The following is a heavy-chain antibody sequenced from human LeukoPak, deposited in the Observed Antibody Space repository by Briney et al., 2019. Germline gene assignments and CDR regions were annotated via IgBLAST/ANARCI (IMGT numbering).Heavy chain of an antibody. V-gene: IGHV3-66*02. CDR3: AGGIDYDSSGYYTNPIDY. CDR2: IYSGGST. Sequence: GGSLRLSCAASGFTFSCYVMSWVRQTPGKGLEWVTIIYSGGSTYYADSVKGRFTISRDNSKNTLYLQMNSLRAEDTAVYYCAGGIDYDSSGYYTNPIDYWGQGSLVTVSS. CDR1: GFTFSCYV. D-gene: IGHD3-22*01. J-gene: IGHJ4*02.